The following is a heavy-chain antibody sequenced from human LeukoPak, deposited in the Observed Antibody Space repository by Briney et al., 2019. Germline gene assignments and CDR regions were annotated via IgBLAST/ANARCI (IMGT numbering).Heavy chain of an antibody. CDR3: ARGEGGVVVPGAMDAEYFQH. Sequence: PSETLSLTCAVYGGSFSGYYWSWIRQPPGKGLEWIGEINHSGSTNYNPSLKSRVTISVDTSKNQFSLKLSSVTAADTAVYYCARGEGGVVVPGAMDAEYFQHWGQGTLVTVSS. D-gene: IGHD2-2*01. CDR2: INHSGST. V-gene: IGHV4-34*01. CDR1: GGSFSGYY. J-gene: IGHJ1*01.